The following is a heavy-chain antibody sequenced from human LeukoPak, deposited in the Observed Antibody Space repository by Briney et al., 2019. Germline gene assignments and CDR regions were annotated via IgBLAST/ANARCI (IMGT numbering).Heavy chain of an antibody. J-gene: IGHJ4*02. CDR3: ARHDYGDQGVFDY. Sequence: PEGSLRLSCAASGFTFSRYSMNWVRQAPGKGLEWVLSISSSSSYIYYADSVKGRFTISRDNAKNSLYLQMNSLRAEDTAVYYCARHDYGDQGVFDYWGQGTLVTVSS. V-gene: IGHV3-21*01. CDR2: ISSSSSYI. D-gene: IGHD4-17*01. CDR1: GFTFSRYS.